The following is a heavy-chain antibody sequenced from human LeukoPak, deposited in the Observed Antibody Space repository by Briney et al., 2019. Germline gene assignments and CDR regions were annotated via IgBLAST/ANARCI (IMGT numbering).Heavy chain of an antibody. V-gene: IGHV3-7*04. D-gene: IGHD5-24*01. CDR3: ARGARDGYNW. CDR2: IKEDGREK. Sequence: HSGGSLRLSCAASGFNFGWYYMSWVRQAPGKRLEWVANIKEDGREKHYVDSVRGRFIISRDNDKNSVYLQMNSLRVEDTGVYYCARGARDGYNWWGQGTLVTVSS. CDR1: GFNFGWYY. J-gene: IGHJ4*02.